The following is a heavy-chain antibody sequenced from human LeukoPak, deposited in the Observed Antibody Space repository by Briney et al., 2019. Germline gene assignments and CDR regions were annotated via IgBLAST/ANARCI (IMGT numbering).Heavy chain of an antibody. V-gene: IGHV3-21*01. D-gene: IGHD3-22*01. J-gene: IGHJ4*02. CDR1: GFTFSSYS. Sequence: PGGSLRLSCAASGFTFSSYSMNWVRQAPGKGLEWVSSISSSSSYIYYADSVKGRFTISRDNAKNSLYLQMNSLRAEDTAVHYCARDQRYYDSSGYLDYWGQGTLVTVSS. CDR2: ISSSSSYI. CDR3: ARDQRYYDSSGYLDY.